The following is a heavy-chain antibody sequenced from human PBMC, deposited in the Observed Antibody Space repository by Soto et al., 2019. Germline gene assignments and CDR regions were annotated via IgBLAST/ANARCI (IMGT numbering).Heavy chain of an antibody. CDR1: GFTFSSYS. Sequence: VESGGGLVQPGGSLRLSCAASGFTFSSYSMNWVRQAPGKGLEWVSYISSSSTTKYYADSVKGRFTISRDNAKNSLYLQMNSLRAEDTAVYYCARDGCSGSNCLNWFDPWGQGTLVTVSS. D-gene: IGHD2-15*01. CDR3: ARDGCSGSNCLNWFDP. J-gene: IGHJ5*02. CDR2: ISSSSTTK. V-gene: IGHV3-48*01.